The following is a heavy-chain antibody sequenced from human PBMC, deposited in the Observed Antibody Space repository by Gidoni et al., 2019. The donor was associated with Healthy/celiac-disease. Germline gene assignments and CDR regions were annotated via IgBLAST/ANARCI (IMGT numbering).Heavy chain of an antibody. V-gene: IGHV3-30-3*01. Sequence: QVQLVESGGGVVQPGRSLRISCAASGFPFSSYAMHWVRQAPGKGLEWVAVISYDGSNKYYADSVKGRFTISRDNSKNTLYLQMNSLRAEDTAVYYCATGRGYSYGSPFDYWGQGTLVTVSS. CDR2: ISYDGSNK. CDR1: GFPFSSYA. CDR3: ATGRGYSYGSPFDY. D-gene: IGHD5-18*01. J-gene: IGHJ4*02.